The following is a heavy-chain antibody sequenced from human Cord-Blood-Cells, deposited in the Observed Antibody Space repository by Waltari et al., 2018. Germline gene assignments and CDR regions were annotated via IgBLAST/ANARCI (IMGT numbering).Heavy chain of an antibody. CDR1: GGSISSSSYY. D-gene: IGHD3-9*01. Sequence: QLQLQESGPGLVKPSETLSLTCTVSGGSISSSSYYWGWIRQPPGKGLEWVGSIYYSGSTYYNPSLKRRVTISVDTSKNQFSLTLSSVTAADTAVYYCARPGSSTGIDYWGQGTLVTVSS. CDR2: IYYSGST. J-gene: IGHJ4*02. CDR3: ARPGSSTGIDY. V-gene: IGHV4-39*01.